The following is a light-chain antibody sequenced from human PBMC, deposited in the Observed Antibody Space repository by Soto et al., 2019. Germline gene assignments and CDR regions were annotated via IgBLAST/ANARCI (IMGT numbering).Light chain of an antibody. Sequence: SVLTQPASVSGSPRQSITISCTGTSSDVGSYDLVSWYQQHPGKAPKLIIYDVSKRPSGVSSRFSGSKSGNTASLTISGLQAEDEADYYCCSYAGSTTYVFGTGTKATVL. CDR3: CSYAGSTTYV. CDR1: SSDVGSYDL. V-gene: IGLV2-23*02. CDR2: DVS. J-gene: IGLJ1*01.